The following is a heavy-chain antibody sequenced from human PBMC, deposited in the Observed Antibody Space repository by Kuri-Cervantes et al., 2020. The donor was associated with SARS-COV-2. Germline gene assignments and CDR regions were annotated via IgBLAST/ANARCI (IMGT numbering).Heavy chain of an antibody. J-gene: IGHJ4*02. D-gene: IGHD2-2*01. CDR2: IYYSGST. CDR3: ARHPPRDLMPWVD. CDR1: GGSISSSSYY. Sequence: SETLSLTCTVSGGSISSSSYYWGWIRQPPGKGLERIGSIYYSGSTYYNPSLKSRVTISVDTSKNQFSLKLSSVTAADTAVYYCARHPPRDLMPWVDWGQGTLVTVSS. V-gene: IGHV4-39*01.